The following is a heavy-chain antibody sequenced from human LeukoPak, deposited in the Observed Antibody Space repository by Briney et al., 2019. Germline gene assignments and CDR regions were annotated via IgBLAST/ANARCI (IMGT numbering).Heavy chain of an antibody. J-gene: IGHJ4*02. V-gene: IGHV3-30*14. D-gene: IGHD2-2*01. CDR1: GFTFSENN. Sequence: PGMSLRLSCAASGFTFSENNVHWVRQAPGKGLEWVALLSNDGNNYAYADSVKGRFTLSGDKSKTTLYLQMNSLRAEDTAVYYCARESCSSTSCYRGFDYWGQGTLVTVSS. CDR3: ARESCSSTSCYRGFDY. CDR2: LSNDGNNY.